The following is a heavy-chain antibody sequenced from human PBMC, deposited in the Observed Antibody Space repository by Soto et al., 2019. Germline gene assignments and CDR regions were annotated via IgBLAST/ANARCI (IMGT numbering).Heavy chain of an antibody. Sequence: QMQLQASGPGLVKPSETLSLTCNVSGASVSHGYWSWIRQPPGKGLEWIGFMYFGGSFNYNPSLTCRATISVETSKNQFSMRLTSVTASDTAVYYCARCYYVSTGFAVDPWGQGTLVTVSS. CDR2: MYFGGSF. CDR1: GASVSHGY. D-gene: IGHD3-22*01. V-gene: IGHV4-59*02. J-gene: IGHJ5*02. CDR3: ARCYYVSTGFAVDP.